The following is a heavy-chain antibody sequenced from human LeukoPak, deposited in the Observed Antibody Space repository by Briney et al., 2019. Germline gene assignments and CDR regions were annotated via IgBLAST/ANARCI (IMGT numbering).Heavy chain of an antibody. CDR3: ARDPGQRDGYNFDYYYYYMDV. D-gene: IGHD5-24*01. CDR1: GGSISSGSYY. V-gene: IGHV4-61*02. CDR2: IYTSGST. Sequence: SETLSLTCTVSGGSISSGSYYWSWIRQPAGKGLEWIGRIYTSGSTNYNPSLKSRVTISVDTSKNQFSLKLSSVTAADTAVYYCARDPGQRDGYNFDYYYYYMDVWGKGTTVTISS. J-gene: IGHJ6*03.